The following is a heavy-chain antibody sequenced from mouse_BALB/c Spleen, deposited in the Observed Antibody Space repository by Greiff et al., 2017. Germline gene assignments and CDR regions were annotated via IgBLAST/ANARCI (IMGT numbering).Heavy chain of an antibody. CDR2: ISYDGSN. D-gene: IGHD2-4*01. V-gene: IGHV3-6*02. J-gene: IGHJ2*01. CDR3: ASRDYDYGYFDY. Sequence: EVKLQESGPGLVKPSQSLSLTCSVTGYSITSGYYWNWIRQFPGNKLEWMGYISYDGSNNYNPSLKNRISITRDTSKNQFFLKLNSVTTEDTATYYCASRDYDYGYFDYWGQGTTLTVSS. CDR1: GYSITSGYY.